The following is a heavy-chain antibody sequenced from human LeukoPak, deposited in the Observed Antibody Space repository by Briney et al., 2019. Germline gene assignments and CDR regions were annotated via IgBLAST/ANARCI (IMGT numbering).Heavy chain of an antibody. J-gene: IGHJ4*02. CDR2: IIPIFGTA. Sequence: SVKVSCKASGGTFISYAISWVRQAPGQGLEWMGGIIPIFGTANYAQKFQGRVTITADESTSTAYMELSSLRSEDTAVYYCARVESDSSSWYVLRYWGQGTLVTVSS. D-gene: IGHD6-13*01. CDR3: ARVESDSSSWYVLRY. CDR1: GGTFISYA. V-gene: IGHV1-69*13.